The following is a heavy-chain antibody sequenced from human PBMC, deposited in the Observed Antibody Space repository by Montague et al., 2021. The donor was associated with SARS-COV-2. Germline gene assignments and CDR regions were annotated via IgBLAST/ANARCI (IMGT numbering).Heavy chain of an antibody. J-gene: IGHJ4*02. D-gene: IGHD3-3*01. V-gene: IGHV2-70*01. CDR2: IDWDDDK. CDR1: GFSLSTSGMC. CDR3: ARSFSIFGVVIIPAYFDH. Sequence: PPLVKPTQTLTLTCTFSGFSLSTSGMCVSWIRQPPGKALEWLALIDWDDDKYYSTSLKTRLTISKDTSKNQVVLTMTNMDPVDTATYYCARSFSIFGVVIIPAYFDHWGQGTLVTVSS.